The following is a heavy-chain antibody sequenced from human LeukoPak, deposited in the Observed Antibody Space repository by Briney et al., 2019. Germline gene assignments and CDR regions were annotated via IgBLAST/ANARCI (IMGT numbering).Heavy chain of an antibody. V-gene: IGHV1-18*01. J-gene: IGHJ4*02. Sequence: ASVKVSCKTSGYTFTYSGISWVRQAPGQGLEWMGWISAYSGDTNYAQKFQGRVTMTRDISTSTAYMELRSLRSDDTAFYYCARDGSAGGTHFDYWGQGTLVTVSS. CDR2: ISAYSGDT. CDR1: GYTFTYSG. D-gene: IGHD1-26*01. CDR3: ARDGSAGGTHFDY.